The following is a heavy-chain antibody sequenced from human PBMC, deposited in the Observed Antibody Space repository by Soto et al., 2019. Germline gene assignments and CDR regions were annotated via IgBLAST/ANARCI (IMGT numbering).Heavy chain of an antibody. Sequence: SVKVSCKASGGTFSSYAISWVRQAPGQGLEWMGGIIPIFGTANYAQKFQGRVTITADESTSTAYMELSSLRSEDTAVYYCARDRGGGTSWYSSSSFDYWGQGTLVTVSS. D-gene: IGHD6-6*01. CDR2: IIPIFGTA. J-gene: IGHJ4*02. CDR1: GGTFSSYA. CDR3: ARDRGGGTSWYSSSSFDY. V-gene: IGHV1-69*13.